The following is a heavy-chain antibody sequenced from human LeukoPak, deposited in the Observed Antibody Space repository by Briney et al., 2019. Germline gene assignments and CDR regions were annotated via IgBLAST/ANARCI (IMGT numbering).Heavy chain of an antibody. Sequence: GGSLRLSCAASGFTFSSYGMHWVRQAPGKGLEWVAVIWYDGSNKYYADSVKGRFAISRDNSKNTLYLQMNSLRAEDTAVYYCASTSGWYEPIDYWGQGTLVTVSS. CDR3: ASTSGWYEPIDY. CDR1: GFTFSSYG. J-gene: IGHJ4*02. CDR2: IWYDGSNK. V-gene: IGHV3-33*01. D-gene: IGHD6-19*01.